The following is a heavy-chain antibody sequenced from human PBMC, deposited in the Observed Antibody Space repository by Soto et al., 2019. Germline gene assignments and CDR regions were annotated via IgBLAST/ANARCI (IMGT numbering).Heavy chain of an antibody. J-gene: IGHJ4*02. D-gene: IGHD6-19*01. CDR2: IRSKTNSYAT. Sequence: EGQLVESGGGLGQPGGSLKLSCAASGFTFGGSAMHWGRQASGKGLEWVGDIRSKTNSYATAYAESVKGRFTISSDDSMNTAYLQMNSLTTEDTAVYFSTRQTDAVQWLVVPTDYNFAYRGQGTLVTVYS. CDR1: GFTFGGSA. CDR3: TRQTDAVQWLVVPTDYNFAY. V-gene: IGHV3-73*02.